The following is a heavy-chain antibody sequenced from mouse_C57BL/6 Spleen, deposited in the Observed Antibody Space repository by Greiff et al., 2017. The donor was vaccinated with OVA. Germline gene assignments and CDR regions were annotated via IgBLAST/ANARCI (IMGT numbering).Heavy chain of an antibody. Sequence: EVQLQESGPGLVKPSQSLSLTCSVTGYSITSGYYWNWIRQFPGNKLEWMGYISYDGSNNYNPSLKNRISITRDPSKNQFFLKLNSVTTEDTATYYCARRDYGYGAYWGQGTLVTVSA. J-gene: IGHJ3*01. CDR2: ISYDGSN. CDR1: GYSITSGYY. D-gene: IGHD2-2*01. CDR3: ARRDYGYGAY. V-gene: IGHV3-6*01.